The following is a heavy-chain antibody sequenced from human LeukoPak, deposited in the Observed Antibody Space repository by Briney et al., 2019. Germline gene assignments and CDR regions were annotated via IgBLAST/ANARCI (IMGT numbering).Heavy chain of an antibody. D-gene: IGHD3-10*01. J-gene: IGHJ4*02. CDR3: TTYPIWFGELLYEDY. CDR1: GFTFSNAW. V-gene: IGHV3-15*01. Sequence: WGSLSLSCAASGFTFSNAWMSWVRQAPGKGLEWDGRIKSKTDGGTTDYAAPVKGRFTISRDDLKNTLYLQMNSLKTEDTAVYYCTTYPIWFGELLYEDYWGQGTLVTVSS. CDR2: IKSKTDGGTT.